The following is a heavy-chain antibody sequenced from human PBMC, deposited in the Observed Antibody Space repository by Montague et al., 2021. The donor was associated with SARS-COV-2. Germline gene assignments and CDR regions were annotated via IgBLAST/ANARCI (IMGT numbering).Heavy chain of an antibody. J-gene: IGHJ4*02. CDR3: ASDRGELHAADY. V-gene: IGHV3-21*01. D-gene: IGHD1-26*01. Sequence: SLRLSCAASGFTSSSYSMNWVRQAPGKGLEWVSSISSSSSYIYYADSVKGRFTISRDNAKNSLYLQMNSLRAEDTAMYYCASDRGELHAADYWGQGTLVTVSS. CDR2: ISSSSSYI. CDR1: GFTSSSYS.